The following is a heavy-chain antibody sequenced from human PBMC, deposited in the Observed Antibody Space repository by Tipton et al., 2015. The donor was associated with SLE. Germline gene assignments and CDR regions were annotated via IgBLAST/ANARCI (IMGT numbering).Heavy chain of an antibody. D-gene: IGHD3-22*01. J-gene: IGHJ4*02. V-gene: IGHV3-33*01. CDR2: IWYDGSNK. CDR1: GFTFSSYG. Sequence: SLRLSCAASGFTFSSYGMHWVRQAPGKGLEWVAVIWYDGSNKYYADSVKGRFTISRDNSKNTLYLQMNSLRPEETAVYYCAASGSGYYGLGYWGQGTLVTVSS. CDR3: AASGSGYYGLGY.